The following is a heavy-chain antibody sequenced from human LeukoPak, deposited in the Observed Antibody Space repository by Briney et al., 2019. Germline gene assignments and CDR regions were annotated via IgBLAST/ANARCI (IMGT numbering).Heavy chain of an antibody. V-gene: IGHV1-46*01. D-gene: IGHD3-10*01. CDR3: ARARILRGSGSSNYFDY. CDR1: GYTFTSYY. Sequence: GASVKVSCKASGYTFTSYYMHWVRQAPGQGLEWMGIINPSGGSTSYAQKFQGRVTMTRDMSTSTAYMELRSLRSDDTAVYYCARARILRGSGSSNYFDYWGQGTLVTVSS. J-gene: IGHJ4*02. CDR2: INPSGGST.